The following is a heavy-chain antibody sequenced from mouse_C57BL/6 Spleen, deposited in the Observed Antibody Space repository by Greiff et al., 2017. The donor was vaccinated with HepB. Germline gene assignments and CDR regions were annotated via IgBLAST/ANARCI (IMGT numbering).Heavy chain of an antibody. J-gene: IGHJ3*01. CDR3: ASGEYGNPRLAY. CDR1: GYTFTSYW. CDR2: IDPSDSYT. Sequence: QVQLQQPGAELVKPGASVKLSCKASGYTFTSYWMQWVKQRPGQGLEWIGEIDPSDSYTNYNQKFKGKATLTVDTSSSTAYMQLSSLTSEDSAVYYCASGEYGNPRLAYWGQGTLVTVSA. D-gene: IGHD2-1*01. V-gene: IGHV1-50*01.